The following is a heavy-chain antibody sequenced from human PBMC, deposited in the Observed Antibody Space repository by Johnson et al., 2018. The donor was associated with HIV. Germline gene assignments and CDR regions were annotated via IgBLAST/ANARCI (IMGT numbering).Heavy chain of an antibody. CDR2: ISYDGSNK. V-gene: IGHV3-30-3*01. CDR1: GFTFSSYA. J-gene: IGHJ3*02. Sequence: VQLLESGGGVVQPGRSLRLSCAASGFTFSSYAMHWVRQAPGKGLEWVAVISYDGSNKYYADSVKGRFTISRDNSKNTLYLQMNSLRAEDTAVYYCAREGNWNYVLAFDIWGQWTMVTVSS. D-gene: IGHD1-7*01. CDR3: AREGNWNYVLAFDI.